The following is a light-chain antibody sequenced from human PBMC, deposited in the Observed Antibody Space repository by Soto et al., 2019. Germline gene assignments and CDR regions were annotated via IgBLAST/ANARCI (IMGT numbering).Light chain of an antibody. CDR2: DAS. V-gene: IGKV3D-20*02. CDR3: QQSYSTPWT. Sequence: EGVLTRSPAILSLSPGERAPLSCRASESIGSSYLAWYQQKPGRAPRLLIYDASNRAPGIPDRFSGSASGTDFTLTISSLQPEDFATYYCQQSYSTPWTFGQGTKVAIK. J-gene: IGKJ1*01. CDR1: ESIGSSY.